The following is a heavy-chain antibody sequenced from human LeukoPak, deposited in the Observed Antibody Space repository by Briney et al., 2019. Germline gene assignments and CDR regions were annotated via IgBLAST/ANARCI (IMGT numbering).Heavy chain of an antibody. CDR3: ARSPLSYGDYDEFDY. D-gene: IGHD4-17*01. CDR2: ISAYNGNT. V-gene: IGHV1-18*01. Sequence: ASVKVSCKASGYTFTSYDINWVRQATGQGLEWMGWISAYNGNTNYAQRLQGRVTMTTDTSTSTAYMELRSLRSDDTAVYYCARSPLSYGDYDEFDYWGQGTLVTVSS. J-gene: IGHJ4*02. CDR1: GYTFTSYD.